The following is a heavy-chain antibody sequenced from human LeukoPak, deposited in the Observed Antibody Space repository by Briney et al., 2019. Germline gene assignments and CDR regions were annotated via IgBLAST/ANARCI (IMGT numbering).Heavy chain of an antibody. CDR2: SHNDGNSV. CDR3: VRHNYGYDY. D-gene: IGHD3-10*01. Sequence: TGGSLRLSCAASGFTFSNAWMSWVRQAPGEEVVWVSHSHNDGNSVSYADSVKGRFTVSRDNAKNTLYLQMNRLRAEDTAVYYCVRHNYGYDYWGQGTLVTVSS. CDR1: GFTFSNAW. J-gene: IGHJ4*02. V-gene: IGHV3-74*01.